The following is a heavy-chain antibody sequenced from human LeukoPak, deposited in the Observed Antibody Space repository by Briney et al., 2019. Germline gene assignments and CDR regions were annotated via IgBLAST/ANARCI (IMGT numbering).Heavy chain of an antibody. J-gene: IGHJ4*02. Sequence: GGSLRLSCAASGFTFSSYGMHWVRQAPGKGLEWVTFIQHDGSNKYYADSVKGRFTISRDNSKNTLFLQMNSLRAEDTAVYYCAKGINWGYYFDYWGQGTLVTVSS. D-gene: IGHD7-27*01. CDR3: AKGINWGYYFDY. CDR2: IQHDGSNK. CDR1: GFTFSSYG. V-gene: IGHV3-30*02.